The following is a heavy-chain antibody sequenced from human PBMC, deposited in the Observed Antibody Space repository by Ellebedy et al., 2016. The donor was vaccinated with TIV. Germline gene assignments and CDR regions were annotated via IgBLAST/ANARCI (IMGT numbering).Heavy chain of an antibody. J-gene: IGHJ6*03. CDR3: AKAPTAIFAHFYYYYYYMDG. V-gene: IGHV3-23*01. CDR2: ISGSGGST. D-gene: IGHD2-21*02. Sequence: GESLKISXAASGFTFSSYAMSWVRQAPGRRLESVSAISGSGGSTHYVDSVRGRFTISRDNSKNTLYLQMTSLRAEDTAVYYCAKAPTAIFAHFYYYYYYMDGWGKGTTVTVSS. CDR1: GFTFSSYA.